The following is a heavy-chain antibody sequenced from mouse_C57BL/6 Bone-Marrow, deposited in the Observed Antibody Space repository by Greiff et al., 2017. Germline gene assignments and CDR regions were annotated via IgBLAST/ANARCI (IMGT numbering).Heavy chain of an antibody. CDR3: ARDYYCSSYGWFAY. CDR1: GYTFTSYG. J-gene: IGHJ3*01. D-gene: IGHD1-1*01. Sequence: VQLQQSGAELVRPGSSVKMSCKTSGYTFTSYGINWVKQRPGQGLEWIGYIYIGNGYNEYNEKFKGKATLTSDTSSSQAYMQLSSLTSDDSAIYYCARDYYCSSYGWFAYWGQGTLVTVSA. V-gene: IGHV1-58*01. CDR2: IYIGNGYN.